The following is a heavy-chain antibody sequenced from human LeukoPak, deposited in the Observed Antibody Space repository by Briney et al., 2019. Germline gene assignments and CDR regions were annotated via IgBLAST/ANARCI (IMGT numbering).Heavy chain of an antibody. Sequence: SETLSLTCTVSGGSISSYYWSWIRQPPGKGLEGIGYIYYSGSTNYNPSLKSRVTISVATSKNQFSLKLSSLTAAYTAVYYCARGGYDFWSGSKNWFDPWSQGTLVTVSS. J-gene: IGHJ5*02. CDR1: GGSISSYY. D-gene: IGHD3-3*01. CDR2: IYYSGST. V-gene: IGHV4-59*01. CDR3: ARGGYDFWSGSKNWFDP.